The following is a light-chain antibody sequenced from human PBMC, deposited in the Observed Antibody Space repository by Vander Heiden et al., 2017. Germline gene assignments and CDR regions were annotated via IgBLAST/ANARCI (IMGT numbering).Light chain of an antibody. CDR1: SSDVGSYNL. V-gene: IGLV2-23*01. CDR3: CSYATISTYV. J-gene: IGLJ1*01. CDR2: EGS. Sequence: QSALTQPASVSGSPGQSITNSCTGTSSDVGSYNLVSCYQQHPGKAPKLMIYEGSKRPSGVSNRFAGSKSGNTASLTISVLQAEDEADYYCCSYATISTYVFGTGTKVTVL.